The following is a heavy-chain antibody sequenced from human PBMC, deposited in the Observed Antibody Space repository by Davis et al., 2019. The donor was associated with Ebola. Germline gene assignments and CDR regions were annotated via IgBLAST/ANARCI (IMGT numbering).Heavy chain of an antibody. Sequence: PGGSLRLSCKGPGYDFTIYWIAWVRQLPGKGLEWMGIIHPGDSDTRYSPSFQGQVTISADKSINTAYLQWSSLKASDTAMYFCARVAASPIQHYYFDFWGQGTLVTVSS. V-gene: IGHV5-51*01. CDR3: ARVAASPIQHYYFDF. CDR1: GYDFTIYW. J-gene: IGHJ4*02. CDR2: IHPGDSDT. D-gene: IGHD6-13*01.